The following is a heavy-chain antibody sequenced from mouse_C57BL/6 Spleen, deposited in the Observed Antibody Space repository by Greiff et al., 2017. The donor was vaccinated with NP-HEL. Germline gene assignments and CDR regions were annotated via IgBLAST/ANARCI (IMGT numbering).Heavy chain of an antibody. CDR3: ARRWLLPSFYAMDY. V-gene: IGHV5-6*01. CDR1: GFTFSSYG. Sequence: EVQLVESGGDLVKPGGSLKLSCAASGFTFSSYGMSWVRQTPDKRLEWVATISSGGSYTYYPDSVKGRFTISRDNAKNTLYLQMSSLKSEDTAMYYCARRWLLPSFYAMDYWGQGTSVTVSS. D-gene: IGHD2-3*01. CDR2: ISSGGSYT. J-gene: IGHJ4*01.